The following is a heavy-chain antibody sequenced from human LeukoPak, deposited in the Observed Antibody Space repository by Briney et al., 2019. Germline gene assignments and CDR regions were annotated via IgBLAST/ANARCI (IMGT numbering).Heavy chain of an antibody. CDR1: GGTFSSYA. CDR2: IIPIFGTA. J-gene: IGHJ5*02. CDR3: ARGVGICSSTSCPSNWFDP. Sequence: SVKVSCKASGGTFSSYAISWVRQAPGQGLEWMGGIIPIFGTANYAQKFQGRVTITADESTSTAYMELSSLRSEDTAVYYCARGVGICSSTSCPSNWFDPWGQGTLVTVSS. V-gene: IGHV1-69*13. D-gene: IGHD2-2*01.